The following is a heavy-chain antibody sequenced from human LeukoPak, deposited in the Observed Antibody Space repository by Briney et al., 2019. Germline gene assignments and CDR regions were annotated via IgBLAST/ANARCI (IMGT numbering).Heavy chain of an antibody. J-gene: IGHJ4*02. Sequence: GGSLRLSCAASGFTFRSYEMNWVRQAPGKGLEWVSYISSSGSTMYYADSVKGRFTISRDNAKNSLYLQMNSLRAEDTAVYYCAGEWRLQYDYWGQGTLVTVSS. D-gene: IGHD4-11*01. V-gene: IGHV3-48*03. CDR3: AGEWRLQYDY. CDR1: GFTFRSYE. CDR2: ISSSGSTM.